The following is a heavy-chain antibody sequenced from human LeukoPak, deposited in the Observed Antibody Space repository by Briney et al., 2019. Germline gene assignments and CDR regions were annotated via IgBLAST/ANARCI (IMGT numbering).Heavy chain of an antibody. V-gene: IGHV3-30*04. Sequence: PGGSLRLSCAASGFTFSSYAMHWVRQAPGKGLEWVAVISYDGSNKYYADSVKGRFTLSRDNSENTVYLQMNSLRAEDTAVYYCAKVIYYGRSGYYYWGMDVWGQGTTVTVSS. J-gene: IGHJ6*02. CDR3: AKVIYYGRSGYYYWGMDV. D-gene: IGHD3-22*01. CDR1: GFTFSSYA. CDR2: ISYDGSNK.